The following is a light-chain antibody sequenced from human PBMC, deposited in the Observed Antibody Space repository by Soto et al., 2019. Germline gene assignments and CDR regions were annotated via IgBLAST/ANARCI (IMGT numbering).Light chain of an antibody. Sequence: IQLTQSPSSLSASVGDRVSITCRASQDIKTYLAWYQQKQGKAPKLLISGTFTLQSGVPSRFNGSGSGTHFTLTISSLQPEDFATYYCQQTYSTVFTFGPGTKVDIK. CDR3: QQTYSTVFT. CDR2: GTF. V-gene: IGKV1-39*01. CDR1: QDIKTY. J-gene: IGKJ3*01.